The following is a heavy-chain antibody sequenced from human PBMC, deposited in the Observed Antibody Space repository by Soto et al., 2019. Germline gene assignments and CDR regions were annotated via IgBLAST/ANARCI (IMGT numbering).Heavy chain of an antibody. J-gene: IGHJ4*02. CDR1: GGSITGYY. CDR2: IYDSGTT. Sequence: QVQLRESGPGLVRPSETLSLPCTVSGGSITGYYWSWIRQPPGWGLEWIGYIYDSGTTIYNAALKSRVTISADTSKHQFSLSLRSVTAADTAVYYCARRTYGEEGYFFDFWGQGLLGTVSS. D-gene: IGHD4-17*01. V-gene: IGHV4-59*08. CDR3: ARRTYGEEGYFFDF.